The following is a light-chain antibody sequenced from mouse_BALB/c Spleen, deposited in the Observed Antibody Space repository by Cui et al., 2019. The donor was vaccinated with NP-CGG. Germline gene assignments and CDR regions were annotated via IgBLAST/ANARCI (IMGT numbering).Light chain of an antibody. CDR1: TGAVTTSNY. CDR3: ARWYSNHWV. J-gene: IGLJ1*01. CDR2: GTN. Sequence: QTVVTQDSALTISPGETVTLTRRSSTGAVTTSNYANWVQEKPDHLFTGLIGGTNNRAPGVPARFSGSLIGDKAALTITGAQTEDEAIYFCARWYSNHWVFGGGTKLTVL. V-gene: IGLV1*01.